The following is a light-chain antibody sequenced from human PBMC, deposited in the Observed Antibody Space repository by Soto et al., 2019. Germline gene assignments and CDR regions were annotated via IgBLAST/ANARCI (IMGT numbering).Light chain of an antibody. J-gene: IGKJ2*01. CDR3: QQSYSIPYT. CDR1: QSISSY. V-gene: IGKV1-39*01. CDR2: AAS. Sequence: DIQMTRSPSSLSASVGDRVTITCRASQSISSYLNWYQQKPGKAPKLLIYAASSLQSGVPSRFSGSGSGTDFTLTISSLQPEDFATYFCQQSYSIPYTFGQGTKLEI.